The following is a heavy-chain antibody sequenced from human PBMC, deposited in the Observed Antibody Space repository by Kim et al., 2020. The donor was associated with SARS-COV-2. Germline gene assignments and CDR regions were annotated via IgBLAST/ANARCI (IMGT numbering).Heavy chain of an antibody. D-gene: IGHD3-3*01. CDR1: RHTFTNYY. V-gene: IGHV1-46*01. J-gene: IGHJ6*02. CDR2: INPSGVST. CDR3: AGSGMDV. Sequence: ASVKVSCKASRHTFTNYYIHWVRQAPGQGLEWMGMINPSGVSTSHAQNFQGRVTMTRDTSTSTVYMVLSSLRSEDTAVYYCAGSGMDVWGQGTPVTVSS.